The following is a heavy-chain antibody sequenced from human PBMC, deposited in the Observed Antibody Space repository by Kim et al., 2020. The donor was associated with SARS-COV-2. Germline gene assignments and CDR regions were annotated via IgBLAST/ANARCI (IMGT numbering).Heavy chain of an antibody. CDR1: GGSISSYY. J-gene: IGHJ4*02. CDR3: ARERVAAAGLDY. D-gene: IGHD6-13*01. CDR2: IYYSGST. Sequence: SETLSLTCTVSGGSISSYYWSWIRQPPGKGLEWIGYIYYSGSTNYNPSLKSRVTISVDTSKNQCSLKLSSVTAADTAVYYCARERVAAAGLDYWGQGTLVTVSS. V-gene: IGHV4-59*13.